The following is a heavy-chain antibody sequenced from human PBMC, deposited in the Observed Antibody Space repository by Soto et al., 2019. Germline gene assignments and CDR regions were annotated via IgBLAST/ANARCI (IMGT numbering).Heavy chain of an antibody. V-gene: IGHV3-23*01. J-gene: IGHJ4*02. CDR2: IRETGNT. D-gene: IGHD1-26*01. CDR1: GLTFSNYA. CDR3: AKQQMGVIRALDY. Sequence: HGGSLRLSCAASGLTFSNYAMSWIRQAPGKGLEWVSTIRETGNTYYADSVRGRFATSRDNSENTLYLQMSSLRAEDTAVYYCAKQQMGVIRALDYWGQGTLVTVSS.